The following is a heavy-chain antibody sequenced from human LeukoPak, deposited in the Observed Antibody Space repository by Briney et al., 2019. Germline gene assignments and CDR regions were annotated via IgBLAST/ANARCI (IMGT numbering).Heavy chain of an antibody. CDR1: GYTLTELS. CDR2: FDPEDGET. CDR3: ATGSGYYEYYFDY. V-gene: IGHV1-24*01. D-gene: IGHD3-22*01. Sequence: ASVKVSCKVSGYTLTELSMHWVRQAPGKGLEWMGGFDPEDGETIYAQKFQGRVTMTEDTSTDTAYMELSSLRSEDTAMYYCATGSGYYEYYFDYWGQGTLVTVSS. J-gene: IGHJ4*02.